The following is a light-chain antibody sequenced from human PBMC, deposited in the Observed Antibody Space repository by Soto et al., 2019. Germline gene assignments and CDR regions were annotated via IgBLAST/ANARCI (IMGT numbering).Light chain of an antibody. J-gene: IGKJ1*01. CDR2: VAS. CDR1: QGISNY. Sequence: DIQMTQSPSSLSASVGDRVTITCRASQGISNYLAWYQQQPGKVPKLLIYVASTLQSGVPSRFSCSGSGTEFTLTISSLQPEDVATYYCQKYNSAPWTFGQGTKVEIK. CDR3: QKYNSAPWT. V-gene: IGKV1-27*01.